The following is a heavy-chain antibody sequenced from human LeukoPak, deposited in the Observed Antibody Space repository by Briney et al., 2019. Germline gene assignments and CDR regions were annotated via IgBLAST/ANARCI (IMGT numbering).Heavy chain of an antibody. J-gene: IGHJ4*02. CDR1: GFTFSDYY. CDR2: ISSSGSAE. D-gene: IGHD3-3*01. CDR3: ASDERYYDFWSGRD. V-gene: IGHV3-11*04. Sequence: GGSLRLSCAASGFTFSDYYMSWMRQAPGKGLEWVSFISSSGSAEYYADSVKGRFTISRDNAKNLLYLQMSSLTAEDTAVYYCASDERYYDFWSGRDWGQGTLVTVSS.